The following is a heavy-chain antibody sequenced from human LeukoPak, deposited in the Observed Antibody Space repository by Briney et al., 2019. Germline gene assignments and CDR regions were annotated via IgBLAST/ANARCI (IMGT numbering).Heavy chain of an antibody. CDR1: GFTFSSYS. V-gene: IGHV3-48*04. D-gene: IGHD6-13*01. J-gene: IGHJ4*02. CDR3: ARDLTRIAAAGTGFDY. CDR2: ISHSGSII. Sequence: GGSLRLSCAASGFTFSSYSMNWVRQAPGKGLEWVSYISHSGSIIFYADSVKGRFTISRDNAKNSLYLQMNSLRAEDTAVYYCARDLTRIAAAGTGFDYWGQGTLVTVSS.